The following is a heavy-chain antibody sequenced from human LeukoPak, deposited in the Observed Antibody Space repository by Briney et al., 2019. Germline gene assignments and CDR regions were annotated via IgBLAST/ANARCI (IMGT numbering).Heavy chain of an antibody. V-gene: IGHV3-21*01. D-gene: IGHD5-12*01. CDR2: ISSSSSYI. CDR1: GFTFSSYA. J-gene: IGHJ4*02. Sequence: GGSLRLSCEASGFTFSSYAMNWVRQAPGKGLEWVSSISSSSSYIYYADSVKGRFTISRDNAKNSLYLQMNSLRAEDTAVYYCAREGDIVATILFDYWGQGTLVTVSS. CDR3: AREGDIVATILFDY.